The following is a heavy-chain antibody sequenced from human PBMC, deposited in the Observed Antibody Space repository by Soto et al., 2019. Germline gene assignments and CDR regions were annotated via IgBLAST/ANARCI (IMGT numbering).Heavy chain of an antibody. D-gene: IGHD4-17*01. V-gene: IGHV3-23*01. J-gene: IGHJ6*02. Sequence: GGSLRLSCAASGFTFSSYAMSWVRQAPGKGLEWVSAISGSGGSTYYADSVKGRFTISRDNSKDTLYLQMNSLRAEDTAVYYCATSTVTSRLYYYGMDVWGQGTTVTVSS. CDR3: ATSTVTSRLYYYGMDV. CDR2: ISGSGGST. CDR1: GFTFSSYA.